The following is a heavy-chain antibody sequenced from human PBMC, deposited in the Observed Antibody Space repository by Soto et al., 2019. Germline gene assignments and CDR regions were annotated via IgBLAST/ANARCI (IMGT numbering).Heavy chain of an antibody. CDR3: ERQKGDYDILTGRDY. CDR2: IYYSGST. J-gene: IGHJ4*02. Sequence: SETLSLTCTVSGGSISSSSYYWGWIRQPPGKGLEWIGSIYYSGSTYYNPSLKSRVTISVDTSKNQFSLKLSSVTAADTAVYYCERQKGDYDILTGRDYWGQGTLVTVSS. D-gene: IGHD3-9*01. V-gene: IGHV4-39*01. CDR1: GGSISSSSYY.